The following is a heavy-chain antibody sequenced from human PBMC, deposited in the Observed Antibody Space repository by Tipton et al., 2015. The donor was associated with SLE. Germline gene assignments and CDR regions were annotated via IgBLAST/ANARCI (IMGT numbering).Heavy chain of an antibody. CDR3: ARVGYCSGGSCLYWYFDL. J-gene: IGHJ2*01. V-gene: IGHV3-53*04. CDR2: IYSGGST. CDR1: GFTVSSNH. D-gene: IGHD2-15*01. Sequence: VQLVQSGGGLVQPGGSLRLSCAASGFTVSSNHMSWVRQAPGKGLEWVSVIYSGGSTYYADSVKGRFTISRDNSKNTLYLQMNSLRAEDTAVYYCARVGYCSGGSCLYWYFDLWGRGTLVTVSS.